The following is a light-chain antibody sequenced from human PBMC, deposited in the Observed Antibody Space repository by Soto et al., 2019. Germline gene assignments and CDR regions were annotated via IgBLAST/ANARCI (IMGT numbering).Light chain of an antibody. CDR3: GMWDSSPRLVV. CDR1: SSNIGNNY. CDR2: DTI. Sequence: QSVLTQPPSVSAAPGQKVTISCSGSSSNIGNNYVSWYQQLPGTAPKLLIYDTIRRPSGIPDRFSGSKSGTSATLDITGLQTGDEADYYCGMWDSSPRLVVFGGGTKLTVL. J-gene: IGLJ2*01. V-gene: IGLV1-51*01.